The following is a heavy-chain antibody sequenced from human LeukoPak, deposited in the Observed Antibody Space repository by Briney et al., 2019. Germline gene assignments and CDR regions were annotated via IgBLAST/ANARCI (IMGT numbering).Heavy chain of an antibody. D-gene: IGHD3-10*01. CDR1: GGTFSSYA. V-gene: IGHV1-69*06. CDR3: ARDGAMVRGVIITNSGWFDP. CDR2: IIPIFGTA. Sequence: SVKVSCKASGGTFSSYAISWVRQAPGQGLEWMGGIIPIFGTANYAQKFQGRVTITADKSTSTAYMELNSLRSEDTAVYYCARDGAMVRGVIITNSGWFDPWGQGTLVTVSS. J-gene: IGHJ5*02.